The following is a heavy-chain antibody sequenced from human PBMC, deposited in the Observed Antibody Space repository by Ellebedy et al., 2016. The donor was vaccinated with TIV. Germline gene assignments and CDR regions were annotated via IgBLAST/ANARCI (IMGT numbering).Heavy chain of an antibody. V-gene: IGHV3-7*03. J-gene: IGHJ4*02. CDR3: AGLVTTY. D-gene: IGHD4-17*01. Sequence: GESLKISXPASGFTFSNYWMTWVRQAPGKGLEWVADMKEDGSEEYYVDSVKGRFTISRDNSKKTLYLLMNNLRAEDTAVYYCAGLVTTYWGQGTLVTVSS. CDR2: MKEDGSEE. CDR1: GFTFSNYW.